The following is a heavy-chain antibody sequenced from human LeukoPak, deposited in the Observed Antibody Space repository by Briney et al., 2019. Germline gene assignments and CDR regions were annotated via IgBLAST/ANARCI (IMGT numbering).Heavy chain of an antibody. CDR3: AREGSMEQDYYYGMDV. J-gene: IGHJ6*02. Sequence: SVKVSCKASGGTFSSYAISWVRQAPGQGLEWMGRIIPILGIANYAQKFQGRVTITADKSTSTAYTELSSLRSEDTAVYYCAREGSMEQDYYYGMDVWGQGTTVTVSS. V-gene: IGHV1-69*04. CDR1: GGTFSSYA. CDR2: IIPILGIA. D-gene: IGHD2/OR15-2a*01.